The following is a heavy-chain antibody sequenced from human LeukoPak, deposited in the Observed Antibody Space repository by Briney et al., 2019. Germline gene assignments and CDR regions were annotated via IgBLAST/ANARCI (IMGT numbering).Heavy chain of an antibody. Sequence: ASVKVSCKSSGCTCIRYYMHGVLQAPGQGLEWMGWINPNSGGTNYAQKFQGRVTMTRDTSISTAHMELSRLRSDDAAVYYCERVAVHTMGGHLDYWGQGTLVTVSS. D-gene: IGHD3-16*01. CDR2: INPNSGGT. CDR3: ERVAVHTMGGHLDY. J-gene: IGHJ4*02. CDR1: GCTCIRYY. V-gene: IGHV1-2*02.